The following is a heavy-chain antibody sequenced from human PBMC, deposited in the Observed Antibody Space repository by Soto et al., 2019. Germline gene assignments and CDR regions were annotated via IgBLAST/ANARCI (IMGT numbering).Heavy chain of an antibody. CDR3: ARARRIFGVVMPDAFDI. CDR1: GFTFSSYE. V-gene: IGHV3-48*03. Sequence: GGSLRLSCAASGFTFSSYEMNWVRQAPGKGLEWVSYISSSGSTIYYADSVKGRFTISRDNAKNSLYLQMNSLRAEDTAVYYCARARRIFGVVMPDAFDIWGQGTMVTVSS. J-gene: IGHJ3*02. CDR2: ISSSGSTI. D-gene: IGHD3-3*02.